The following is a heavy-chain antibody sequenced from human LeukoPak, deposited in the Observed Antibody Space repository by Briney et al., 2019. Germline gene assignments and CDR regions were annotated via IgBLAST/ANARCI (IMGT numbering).Heavy chain of an antibody. Sequence: SETLSLTCAVYGGSFSGYYWSWIRQPPGKGLEWIGEINHSGSTNYNPSLKSRVTISVDTSKNQFSLKLSSVTAAETAVYYCARDSSGVVRGVIHYYYYMDVWGKGTTVTVSS. J-gene: IGHJ6*03. CDR2: INHSGST. CDR1: GGSFSGYY. CDR3: ARDSSGVVRGVIHYYYYMDV. D-gene: IGHD3-10*01. V-gene: IGHV4-34*01.